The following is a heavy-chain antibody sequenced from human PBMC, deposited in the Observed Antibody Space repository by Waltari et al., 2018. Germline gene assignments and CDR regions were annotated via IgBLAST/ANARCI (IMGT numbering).Heavy chain of an antibody. CDR3: ARGPHSSGYYYYGMDV. D-gene: IGHD3-22*01. Sequence: QVQLVQSGAEVKKPGSSVKVSCKASGGTFSSYAISWVRQAPGQGLEWMGGIIPILGIANYAQKFQGRVTITADKSTSTAYMELSSLRSEDTAVYYCARGPHSSGYYYYGMDVWGQGTTVTVSS. CDR2: IIPILGIA. V-gene: IGHV1-69*10. CDR1: GGTFSSYA. J-gene: IGHJ6*02.